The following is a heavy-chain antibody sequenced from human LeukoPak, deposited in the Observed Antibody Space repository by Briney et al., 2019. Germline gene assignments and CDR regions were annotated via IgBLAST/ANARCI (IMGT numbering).Heavy chain of an antibody. D-gene: IGHD3-22*01. V-gene: IGHV3-48*04. CDR1: GFTFSNYN. J-gene: IGHJ4*02. Sequence: PGGSLRLSCAASGFTFSNYNMNWVRQAPGKGLEWVSYISSSSSTIYYPDSVNGRFTISRDNAKNSLYLQMNSLRAEDTAVYYCVRDYYDTSGYYRGSYWGQGTLVTASS. CDR3: VRDYYDTSGYYRGSY. CDR2: ISSSSSTI.